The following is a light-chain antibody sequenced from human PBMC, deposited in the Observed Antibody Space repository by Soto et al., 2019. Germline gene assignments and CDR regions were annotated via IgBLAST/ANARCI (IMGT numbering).Light chain of an antibody. J-gene: IGLJ1*01. Sequence: QSVLTQPASVSGSPGQSITISCTGTSSDIGGYNHVSWYQQHPGKAPKLIIYEVSARPSGVSNHFSGSKSGNTASLTISGLQAEDEADYYCSSFSLSSTRYVVGTGTKVTVL. V-gene: IGLV2-23*02. CDR3: SSFSLSSTRYV. CDR1: SSDIGGYNH. CDR2: EVS.